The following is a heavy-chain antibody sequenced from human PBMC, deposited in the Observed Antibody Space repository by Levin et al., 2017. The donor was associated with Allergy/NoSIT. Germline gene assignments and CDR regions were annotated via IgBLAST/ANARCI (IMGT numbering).Heavy chain of an antibody. CDR2: IYYSGST. V-gene: IGHV4-31*03. Sequence: SETLSLTCTVSGGSISSGGYYWSWIRQHPGKGLEWIGYIYYSGSTYYNPSLKSRVTISVDTSKNQFSLKLSSVTAADTAVYYCARYDYSTDYGFDPWGQGTLVTVSS. CDR3: ARYDYSTDYGFDP. CDR1: GGSISSGGYY. D-gene: IGHD4-11*01. J-gene: IGHJ5*02.